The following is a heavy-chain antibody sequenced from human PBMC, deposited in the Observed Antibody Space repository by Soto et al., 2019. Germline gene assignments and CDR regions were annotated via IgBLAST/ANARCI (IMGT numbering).Heavy chain of an antibody. Sequence: QVQLVESGGGVVQPGRSLRLSCAASGFTFSSYGMHWVRQAPGKGLEWVAVIWYDGSNKYYADSVKGRFTISRDNSKNTLYLQKNSMSAEDTAVYYCAKGGWELRSGSFDIWGQGTMVTVSS. D-gene: IGHD1-26*01. J-gene: IGHJ3*02. CDR2: IWYDGSNK. V-gene: IGHV3-33*06. CDR1: GFTFSSYG. CDR3: AKGGWELRSGSFDI.